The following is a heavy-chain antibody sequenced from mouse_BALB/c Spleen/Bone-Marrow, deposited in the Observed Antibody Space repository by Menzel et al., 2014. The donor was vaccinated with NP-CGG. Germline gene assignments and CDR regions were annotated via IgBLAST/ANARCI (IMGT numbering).Heavy chain of an antibody. CDR1: GYAFTNYN. J-gene: IGHJ4*01. CDR2: IGPYNGGT. V-gene: IGHV1S135*01. Sequence: VQLQQSGPELVKPGASVKVSCKASGYAFTNYNMYWVRQSHGKSLEWIGYIGPYNGGTSYNQNFKGKATLTVDKSSSTAYMHLNSLTSEDSAVFYCARDYGNPYYAMDYWGQGTSVTVSS. CDR3: ARDYGNPYYAMDY. D-gene: IGHD2-1*01.